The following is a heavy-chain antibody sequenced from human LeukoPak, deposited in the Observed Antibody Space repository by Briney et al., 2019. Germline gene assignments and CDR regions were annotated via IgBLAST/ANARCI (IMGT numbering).Heavy chain of an antibody. CDR3: ARGADIAVAGLDY. CDR2: IIPIFGTA. Sequence: ASVKVSCKASGGTFSSYAISWVRQAPGQGLEWMGGIIPIFGTANYAQKFQGRVTITAGESTSTAYMELSSLRSEDTAVYYCARGADIAVAGLDYWGQGTLVTVSS. J-gene: IGHJ4*02. D-gene: IGHD6-19*01. CDR1: GGTFSSYA. V-gene: IGHV1-69*13.